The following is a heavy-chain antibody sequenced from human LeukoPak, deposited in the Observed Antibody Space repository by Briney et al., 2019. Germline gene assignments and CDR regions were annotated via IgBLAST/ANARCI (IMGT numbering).Heavy chain of an antibody. CDR3: ARGDYYDTRREYYYGMDV. D-gene: IGHD3-22*01. CDR1: GGTFSSYA. V-gene: IGHV1-69*13. Sequence: ASVKVSCKASGGTFSSYAISWGRQAPGQGLEWMGGIIPIFGTANYAQKFQGRVTITADESTSTAYMELSSLRSGDTAVYYRARGDYYDTRREYYYGMDVWGQGTTVTVSS. J-gene: IGHJ6*02. CDR2: IIPIFGTA.